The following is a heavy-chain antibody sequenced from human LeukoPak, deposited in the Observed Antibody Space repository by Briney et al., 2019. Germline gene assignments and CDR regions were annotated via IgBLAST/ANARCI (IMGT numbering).Heavy chain of an antibody. CDR2: IHYTGGT. CDR3: ARGNILSGYCFDF. CDR1: GGSISGCY. Sequence: PSETLSLTCAVYGGSISGCYWSWIRQPPGKGLEWVGEIHYTGGTSYNPSLKSRATISIDTSKNQLSLKLSSVTAADTAVYYCARGNILSGYCFDFWGQGALVTVSS. D-gene: IGHD3-9*01. V-gene: IGHV4-34*01. J-gene: IGHJ4*02.